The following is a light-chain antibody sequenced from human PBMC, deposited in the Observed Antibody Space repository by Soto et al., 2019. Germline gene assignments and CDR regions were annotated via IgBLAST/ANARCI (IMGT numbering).Light chain of an antibody. Sequence: DIQMTQSPSTLSASVRDRVTITCRASQTISSWLAWSQQRPGRAPKFLIYKASSLKNGVPLRFSGSGSGTQFTLTNSSLQPDDFATYYCQQLNSYPITFGQGTRLEIK. CDR3: QQLNSYPIT. V-gene: IGKV1-5*03. CDR1: QTISSW. J-gene: IGKJ5*01. CDR2: KAS.